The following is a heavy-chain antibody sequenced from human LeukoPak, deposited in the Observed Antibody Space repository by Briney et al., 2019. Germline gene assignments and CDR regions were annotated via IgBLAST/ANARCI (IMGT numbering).Heavy chain of an antibody. D-gene: IGHD5-18*01. CDR2: IKQDGSEK. J-gene: IGHJ6*02. CDR1: GFTFSSYW. Sequence: GGSLRLSCAASGFTFSSYWMSWVRQAPGKGLEWVANIKQDGSEKYYVDSVKGRFTISRDNAKNSLYLQMNSLRAEDTAVYYCAKERGGYSYGSDYYYGMDVWGQGTTVTVSS. V-gene: IGHV3-7*01. CDR3: AKERGGYSYGSDYYYGMDV.